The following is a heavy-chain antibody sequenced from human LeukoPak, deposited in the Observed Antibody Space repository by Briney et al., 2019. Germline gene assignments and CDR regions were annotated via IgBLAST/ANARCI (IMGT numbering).Heavy chain of an antibody. V-gene: IGHV1-46*01. CDR3: ARGMLLTYYDFWSGYYTGDVFDY. J-gene: IGHJ4*02. CDR1: GYTFTSNY. Sequence: ASVKVSCKASGYTFTSNYMHWVRQDPGQGLEWIGIINPSGGSTSYAQKFQGRVTMTRDTSTSTVYMELSSLRSEDTAVYYCARGMLLTYYDFWSGYYTGDVFDYWGQGTLVTVSS. D-gene: IGHD3-3*01. CDR2: INPSGGST.